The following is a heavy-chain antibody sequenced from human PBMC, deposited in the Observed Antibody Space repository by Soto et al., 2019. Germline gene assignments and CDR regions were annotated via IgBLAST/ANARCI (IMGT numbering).Heavy chain of an antibody. V-gene: IGHV3-23*01. Sequence: LRLSCAASGFTFSSYAMNWVRQAPGKGLEWVSVISGGGGSTYYADSVKGRFTISRDNSKNTLYLQMNSLRAEDTAVYYCRGYHYSYGIHVWGQGTTVTVSS. CDR2: ISGGGGST. J-gene: IGHJ6*02. CDR1: GFTFSSYA. CDR3: RGYHYSYGIHV.